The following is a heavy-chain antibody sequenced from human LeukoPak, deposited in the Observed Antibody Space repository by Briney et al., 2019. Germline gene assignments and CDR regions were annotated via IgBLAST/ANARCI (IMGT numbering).Heavy chain of an antibody. D-gene: IGHD4-17*01. V-gene: IGHV3-53*01. CDR2: IYSDGST. CDR3: ARHDYGAPTTSFY. J-gene: IGHJ4*02. Sequence: GGSLRLSCASSVVTFSSNYMSWVPHAPGTGREGVSVIYSDGSTYYADYVQGRCTISSDNSQNTLYLQMNSLRAQDTAVYYCARHDYGAPTTSFYWGQGTLVTVSS. CDR1: VVTFSSNY.